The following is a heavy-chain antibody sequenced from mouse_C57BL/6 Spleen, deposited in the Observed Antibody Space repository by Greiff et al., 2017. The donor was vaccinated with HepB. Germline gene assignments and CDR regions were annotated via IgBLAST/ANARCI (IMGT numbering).Heavy chain of an antibody. Sequence: VQLQQPGAELVKPGASVKMSCKASGYTFTSYWITWVKQRPGQGLEWIGDIYPGSGSTNYNEKFKSKATLTVDTSSSTAYMQLSSLTSEDSAVYYCARWGLDDYDGTSSWFAYWGQGTLVTVSA. V-gene: IGHV1-55*01. CDR1: GYTFTSYW. J-gene: IGHJ3*01. CDR3: ARWGLDDYDGTSSWFAY. CDR2: IYPGSGST. D-gene: IGHD2-4*01.